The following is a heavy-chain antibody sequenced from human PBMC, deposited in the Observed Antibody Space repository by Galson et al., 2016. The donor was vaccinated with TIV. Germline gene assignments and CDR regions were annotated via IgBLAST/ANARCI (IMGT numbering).Heavy chain of an antibody. Sequence: ETLSLTCAVSGYSIKSGYFWGRIRQPPGKGLQWIGSIYESGTTYSNPSLKSRLTMSIDSSQNEFSLKLSSVTATDTAVYFCMREGSTVTMHHYFGMDVWGQGTTVTVSS. CDR3: MREGSTVTMHHYFGMDV. D-gene: IGHD4-17*01. CDR1: GYSIKSGYF. V-gene: IGHV4-38-2*02. J-gene: IGHJ6*02. CDR2: IYESGTT.